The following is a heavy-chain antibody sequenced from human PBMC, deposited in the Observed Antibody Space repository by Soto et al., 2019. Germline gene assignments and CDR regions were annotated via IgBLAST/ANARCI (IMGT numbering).Heavy chain of an antibody. J-gene: IGHJ6*02. CDR2: INPNRGGT. D-gene: IGHD6-13*01. CDR3: ARDLQQLVSRSYYYYGMDV. CDR1: GYTFTGYY. V-gene: IGHV1-2*02. Sequence: QVQLVQSGAEVKKPGASVKVSCKASGYTFTGYYMHWVRQAPGQGLEWMGWINPNRGGTNYAQKFQGRVTMTRDTSISTAYMELSRLRSDDTAVYYCARDLQQLVSRSYYYYGMDVWGQGTTVTVSS.